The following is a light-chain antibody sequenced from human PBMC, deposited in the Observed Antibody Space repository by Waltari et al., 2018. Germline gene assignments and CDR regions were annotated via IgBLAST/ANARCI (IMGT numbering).Light chain of an antibody. V-gene: IGLV2-11*01. Sequence: QSALTQPRSVSGSPGQSVTISCTGTSNDVGGYHYVSWYQHHPGEVPKLMIYDVTRRPSGVPVRFSGSKSGNTASLTISGPQADDEADYYCSSYGGTYFVCGGGTRLTVL. J-gene: IGLJ2*01. CDR3: SSYGGTYFV. CDR1: SNDVGGYHY. CDR2: DVT.